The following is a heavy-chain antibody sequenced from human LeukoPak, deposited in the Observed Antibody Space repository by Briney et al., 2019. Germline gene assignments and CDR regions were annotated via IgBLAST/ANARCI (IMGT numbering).Heavy chain of an antibody. CDR2: INHSGYT. D-gene: IGHD4-17*01. V-gene: IGHV4-34*01. Sequence: PSETLSLTCAVPGVSFNDYYWSWVRQTPGKGLEWIGEINHSGYTNDSPSLKSRVTLSIDTSRKQFSLNLRSVTVADTGIYYCTRMTTGHDYWGPGTLVTVSS. CDR1: GVSFNDYY. CDR3: TRMTTGHDY. J-gene: IGHJ4*02.